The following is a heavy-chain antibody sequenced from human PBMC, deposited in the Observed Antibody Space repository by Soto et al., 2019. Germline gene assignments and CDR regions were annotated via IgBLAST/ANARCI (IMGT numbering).Heavy chain of an antibody. J-gene: IGHJ4*02. V-gene: IGHV3-11*01. D-gene: IGHD3-10*01. Sequence: QVQLVESGGGLVKPGGSLRLSCAASGFTFTDYYMSWIRQAPGKGLEWVSYISSTGTTIYYADSVKGRFTISRDSAKNCLYLQVISLRAEDTAVYYCASLRGNYYGSGSCYWGQGTLVTVSS. CDR2: ISSTGTTI. CDR1: GFTFTDYY. CDR3: ASLRGNYYGSGSCY.